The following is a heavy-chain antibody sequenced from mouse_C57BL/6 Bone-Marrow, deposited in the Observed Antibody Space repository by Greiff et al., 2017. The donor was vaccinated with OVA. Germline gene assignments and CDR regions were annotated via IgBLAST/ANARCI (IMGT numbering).Heavy chain of an antibody. J-gene: IGHJ2*01. CDR1: GYAFSSSW. V-gene: IGHV1-82*01. CDR3: ARHEDGYYASYFDY. D-gene: IGHD2-3*01. Sequence: LQESGPELVKPGASVKISCKASGYAFSSSWMNWVKQRPGKGLEWIGRIYPGYGDTNYNGKFKGKATLTADKSSSTAYMQLSRLTSEDSAVYFCARHEDGYYASYFDYWGQGTTLTVSS. CDR2: IYPGYGDT.